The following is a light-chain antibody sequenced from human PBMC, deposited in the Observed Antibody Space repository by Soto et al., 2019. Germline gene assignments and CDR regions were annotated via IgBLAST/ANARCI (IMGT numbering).Light chain of an antibody. V-gene: IGKV3-15*01. CDR3: QQYKDWPTT. CDR2: GAS. Sequence: EIVMTQSPATLSVSPGQRASLYSRASQSVGTTVAWYHQKPGQAPRLIVYGASTRATGIPARFSGSGAGTDCTLTITSLQSEDVGVYFCQQYKDWPTTFGQGTKVDIK. J-gene: IGKJ1*01. CDR1: QSVGTT.